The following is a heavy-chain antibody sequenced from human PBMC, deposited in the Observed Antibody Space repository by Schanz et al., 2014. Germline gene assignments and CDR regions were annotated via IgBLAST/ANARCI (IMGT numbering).Heavy chain of an antibody. V-gene: IGHV3-23*04. J-gene: IGHJ3*02. CDR1: GFMFTKYA. CDR2: ISGTGTKT. D-gene: IGHD5-18*01. Sequence: DVQLVESGGGLAQPGGSLRLSCVASGFMFTKYAMNWVRQAPGKGLEWVSGISGTGTKTYYADSVKSRFTISRDNSKNTVFLQMSSLRADDTALYYCASERGYSYGYGAFDIWGQGTMVTVSS. CDR3: ASERGYSYGYGAFDI.